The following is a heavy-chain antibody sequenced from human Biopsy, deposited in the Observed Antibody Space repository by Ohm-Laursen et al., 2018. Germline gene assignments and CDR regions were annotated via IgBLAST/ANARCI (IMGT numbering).Heavy chain of an antibody. CDR1: GFTVSRNY. Sequence: GSLRLSCAASGFTVSRNYMSWVRQAPGKGLEWVSVIYTGGTTYYSDSVKGRFTITRDNSKNILSLQMNSLRDEDTAVYYCVTDQFFYDNSGYYDYWGQGTRVTASS. CDR2: IYTGGTT. D-gene: IGHD3-22*01. V-gene: IGHV3-53*01. CDR3: VTDQFFYDNSGYYDY. J-gene: IGHJ4*02.